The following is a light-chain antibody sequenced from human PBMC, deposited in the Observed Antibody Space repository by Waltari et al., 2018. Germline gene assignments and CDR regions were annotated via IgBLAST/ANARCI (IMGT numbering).Light chain of an antibody. J-gene: IGLJ1*01. CDR1: TSNIGTNY. CDR2: RTD. Sequence: QSVLTQPPSASGTPGQRVTISCSGSTSNIGTNYVYWYQHVPGTAPKLLSYRTDQRPSGVPDRFFGSKSGTSASLAISGLRSEDEADYYCAAWDDSLSGSYVFGTGTEVTVL. CDR3: AAWDDSLSGSYV. V-gene: IGLV1-47*01.